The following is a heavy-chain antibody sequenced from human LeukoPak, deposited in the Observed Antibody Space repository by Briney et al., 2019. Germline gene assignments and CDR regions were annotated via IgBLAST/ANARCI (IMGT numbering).Heavy chain of an antibody. CDR3: ARSTTQGDNDSSGYYYVVSGAFDI. V-gene: IGHV3-7*01. J-gene: IGHJ3*02. Sequence: GGSLRLSCAASGFTSSSIYWMTWVRQAPGKGLEWVANIKQDGSEKYYVDSVRGRFTISRDNAKNSLYLQMNSLRAEDTAVYYCARSTTQGDNDSSGYYYVVSGAFDIWGQGTMVTVSS. CDR2: IKQDGSEK. D-gene: IGHD3-22*01. CDR1: GFTSSSIYW.